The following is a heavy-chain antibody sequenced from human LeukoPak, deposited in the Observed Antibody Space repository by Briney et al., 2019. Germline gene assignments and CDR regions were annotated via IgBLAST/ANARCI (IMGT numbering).Heavy chain of an antibody. Sequence: SETLSLTCTVSGGSISDYYWNWMRQPPGKGLEWIGYIYYSGSTNYNPSLKSRVTISVDTSKTQISLKLRAVTAADTAVYYCARSRVWSDYWGYFDYWGQGTLVTVSS. D-gene: IGHD3-3*01. CDR3: ARSRVWSDYWGYFDY. CDR2: IYYSGST. V-gene: IGHV4-59*01. J-gene: IGHJ4*02. CDR1: GGSISDYY.